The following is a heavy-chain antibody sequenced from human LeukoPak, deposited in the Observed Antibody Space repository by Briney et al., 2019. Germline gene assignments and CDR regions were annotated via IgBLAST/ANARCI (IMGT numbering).Heavy chain of an antibody. CDR2: IYYSGST. Sequence: PSQTLSLTCTVSGGSISSGSYYWSWIRQPAGKGLEWIGYIYYSGSTNYNPSLKSRVTISVDTSKNQFSLKLSSVTAADTAVYYCARDSKEGWYYDLWGRGTPVTVSS. V-gene: IGHV4-61*01. J-gene: IGHJ2*01. CDR1: GGSISSGSYY. CDR3: ARDSKEGWYYDL.